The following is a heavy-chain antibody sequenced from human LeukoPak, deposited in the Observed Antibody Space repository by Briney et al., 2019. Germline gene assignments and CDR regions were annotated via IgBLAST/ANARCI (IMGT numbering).Heavy chain of an antibody. CDR2: INDGNGDT. V-gene: IGHV1-3*01. Sequence: ASVKVSCKASGYTFTTYALHWVRQAPGQRLEWMGWINDGNGDTKYSQKFQGRVTFTRDTSASTAYMELSSLRSEDTAVYYCAGADTGYWGQGTLVTVSS. J-gene: IGHJ4*02. CDR3: AGADTGY. CDR1: GYTFTTYA. D-gene: IGHD3-16*01.